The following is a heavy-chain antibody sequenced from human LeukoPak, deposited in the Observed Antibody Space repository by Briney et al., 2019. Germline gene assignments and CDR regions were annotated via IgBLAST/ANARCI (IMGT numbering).Heavy chain of an antibody. CDR3: ARVTIPIIWGAAEGRRENFYMDV. V-gene: IGHV4-39*07. CDR1: GGSISSSSYY. CDR2: IYYSGST. Sequence: SETLSLTCTVSGGSISSSSYYWGWIRQPPGKGLEWIGSIYYSGSTYYNPSLKSRDTISVDTSKNQFSLKLSSVTAADTAVYFCARVTIPIIWGAAEGRRENFYMDVWGKGTTVTVSS. D-gene: IGHD3-16*01. J-gene: IGHJ6*03.